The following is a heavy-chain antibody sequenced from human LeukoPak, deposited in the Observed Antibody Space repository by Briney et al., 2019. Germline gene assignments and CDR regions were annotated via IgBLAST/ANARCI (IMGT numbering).Heavy chain of an antibody. J-gene: IGHJ6*02. CDR3: AGSTELSDPYFYYGMDV. CDR2: INSSGGTI. Sequence: PGGSLRLSCVASGFSFRSFEMNWVRQAPGKGLECISCINSSGGTIYHADSVKGRFTISRDNANNSPYLQMTSLRAEDTAIYYCAGSTELSDPYFYYGMDVWGQGTTVTVSS. D-gene: IGHD1-26*01. CDR1: GFSFRSFE. V-gene: IGHV3-48*03.